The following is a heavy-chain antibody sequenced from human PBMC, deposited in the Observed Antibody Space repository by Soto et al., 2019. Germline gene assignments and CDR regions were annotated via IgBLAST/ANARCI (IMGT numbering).Heavy chain of an antibody. CDR1: GYTFTSYG. J-gene: IGHJ4*02. CDR3: ARGETPAYYYDSSGYYYFDY. V-gene: IGHV1-18*01. D-gene: IGHD3-22*01. Sequence: ASVKVSCKASGYTFTSYGISWVRQAPGQGLEWLGWISAYNGNTNYAQKLQGRVTMTTDTSTSTAYMELSSLRSEDTAVYYCARGETPAYYYDSSGYYYFDYWGQGTLVTVSS. CDR2: ISAYNGNT.